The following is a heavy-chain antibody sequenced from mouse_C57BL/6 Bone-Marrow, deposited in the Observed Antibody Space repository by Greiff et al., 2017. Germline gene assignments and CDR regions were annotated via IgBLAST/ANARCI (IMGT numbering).Heavy chain of an antibody. V-gene: IGHV1-76*01. J-gene: IGHJ3*01. D-gene: IGHD2-1*01. CDR1: GYTFTDYY. CDR3: ARRGGNYEAWFAY. Sequence: VQLQESGAELVRPGASVKLSCKASGYTFTDYYINWVKQRPGHGLEWIARIYPGSGNTYYNEKFKGKATLTAEKSSSTAYMQLSSLTSEDSAVYFCARRGGNYEAWFAYWGQGTLVTVSA. CDR2: IYPGSGNT.